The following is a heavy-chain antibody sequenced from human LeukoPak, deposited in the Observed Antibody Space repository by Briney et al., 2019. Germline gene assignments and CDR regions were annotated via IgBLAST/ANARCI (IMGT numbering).Heavy chain of an antibody. CDR3: AKSGYYYDSSGYFHLDY. V-gene: IGHV3-23*01. J-gene: IGHJ4*02. CDR2: ISGSGGST. Sequence: GGSLRLSCAASGSTFSSYAMSWVRQAPGKGLEWVSAISGSGGSTYYADSVKGRFTISRDNSKNTLYLQMNSLRAEDTAVYYCAKSGYYYDSSGYFHLDYWGQGTLVTVSS. D-gene: IGHD3-22*01. CDR1: GSTFSSYA.